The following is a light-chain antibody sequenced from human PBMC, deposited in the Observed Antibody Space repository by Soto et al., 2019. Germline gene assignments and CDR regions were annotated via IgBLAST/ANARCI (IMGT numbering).Light chain of an antibody. Sequence: QSVLTQPASVSGSPGQSITISCTGTSSDIAGHKYVSWYQQHPGKAPKLIIFEVTNRPSGVSSRFSASKSGDTASLIISGLQAEEEDDDVCRSYSSTSTVVFGGGTKLTVL. V-gene: IGLV2-14*01. CDR2: EVT. J-gene: IGLJ2*01. CDR3: RSYSSTSTVV. CDR1: SSDIAGHKY.